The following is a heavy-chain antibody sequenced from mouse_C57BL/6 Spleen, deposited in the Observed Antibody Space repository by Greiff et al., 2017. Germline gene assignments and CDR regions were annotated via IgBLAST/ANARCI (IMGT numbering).Heavy chain of an antibody. CDR3: ARADELGQGGYYWDY. CDR2: IYPRSGNT. D-gene: IGHD4-1*01. CDR1: GYTFTSYG. J-gene: IGHJ2*01. Sequence: QVQLKESGAELARPGASVKLSCKASGYTFTSYGISWVKQRTGQGLEWIGEIYPRSGNTYYNEKFKGKATLTADKSSSTAYMVLRSLTSEDSAVYFCARADELGQGGYYWDYWGQGTTLTVSS. V-gene: IGHV1-81*01.